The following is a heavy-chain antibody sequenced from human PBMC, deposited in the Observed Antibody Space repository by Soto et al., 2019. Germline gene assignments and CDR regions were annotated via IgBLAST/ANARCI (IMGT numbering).Heavy chain of an antibody. V-gene: IGHV3-30*18. CDR2: ISYDGSNK. J-gene: IGHJ4*02. D-gene: IGHD6-13*01. Sequence: GGSLRLSCSASGFTFSSYAMHWVRQAPGKGLEWVAGISYDGSNKYYADSVKGRFTISRDNSKNTLYLQMNSLRVDDPAVYYCAKGGSTWYDYFDYWGQGTLVTVSS. CDR1: GFTFSSYA. CDR3: AKGGSTWYDYFDY.